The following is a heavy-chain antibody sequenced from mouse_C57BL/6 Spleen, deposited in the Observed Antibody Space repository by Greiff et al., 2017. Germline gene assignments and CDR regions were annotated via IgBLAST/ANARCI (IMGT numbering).Heavy chain of an antibody. CDR1: GYTFTSYW. D-gene: IGHD1-1*01. J-gene: IGHJ4*01. V-gene: IGHV1-72*01. CDR3: ARSFYAYYAMDY. CDR2: IDPNSGGT. Sequence: QVQLQQPGAELVKPGASVKLSCKASGYTFTSYWMHWVKQRPGRGLEWIGRIDPNSGGTNYNEKFKSKATLTVDKASSTAYMELRSLPSEDSAVXYCARSFYAYYAMDYWGQGTSVTVSS.